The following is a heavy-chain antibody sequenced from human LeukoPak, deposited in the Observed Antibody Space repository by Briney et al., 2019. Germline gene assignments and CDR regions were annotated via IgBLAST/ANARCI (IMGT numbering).Heavy chain of an antibody. V-gene: IGHV3-21*01. J-gene: IGHJ3*02. CDR3: ARFDRRGWFGELFQTGAFDI. CDR1: GFTFSSYS. CDR2: ISSSSSYI. D-gene: IGHD3-10*01. Sequence: GGSLRLSCAASGFTFSSYSMNWVRQAPGKGLEWVSSISSSSSYIYYADSVKGRFTISRDNAKNSLYLQMNSLRAEDTAVYYCARFDRRGWFGELFQTGAFDIWGQGTMVTVSS.